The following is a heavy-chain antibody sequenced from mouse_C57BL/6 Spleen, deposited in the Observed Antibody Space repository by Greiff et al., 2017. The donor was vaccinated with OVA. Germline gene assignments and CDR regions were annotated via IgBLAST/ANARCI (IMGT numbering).Heavy chain of an antibody. Sequence: VQLQQSGPELVKPGASVKISCKASGYTFTDYYMNWVKQSHGKSLEWIGDINPNNGGTSYNQKFKGKATLTVDKSSSTAYMELRSLTSEDSAVYYCARGAPDYWGQGTTLTVSS. CDR3: ARGAPDY. D-gene: IGHD3-1*01. CDR2: INPNNGGT. J-gene: IGHJ2*01. CDR1: GYTFTDYY. V-gene: IGHV1-26*01.